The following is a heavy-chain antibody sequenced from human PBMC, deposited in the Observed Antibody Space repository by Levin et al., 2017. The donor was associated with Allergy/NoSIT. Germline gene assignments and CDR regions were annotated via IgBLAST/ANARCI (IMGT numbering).Heavy chain of an antibody. CDR3: ARGVDASMLRAVVDY. J-gene: IGHJ4*02. D-gene: IGHD5-18*01. CDR2: IVPGTGTT. CDR1: GYTFTSYF. Sequence: GASVKVSCKASGYTFTSYFIHWVRQAPGQGLEWMGVIVPGTGTTTYAQKFQGRVTMTRDTSASTVHMDLSSLRSEDTAVYSCARGVDASMLRAVVDYWGRGTLVTVSS. V-gene: IGHV1-46*01.